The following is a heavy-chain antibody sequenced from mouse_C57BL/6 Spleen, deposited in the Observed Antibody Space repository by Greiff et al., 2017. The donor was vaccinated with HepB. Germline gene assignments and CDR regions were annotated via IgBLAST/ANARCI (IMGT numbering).Heavy chain of an antibody. J-gene: IGHJ3*01. CDR1: GFTFSDYY. CDR2: ISNGGGST. D-gene: IGHD1-1*01. CDR3: ARRDYGSSYVAY. V-gene: IGHV5-12*01. Sequence: EVQLVESGGGLVQPGGSLKLSCAASGFTFSDYYMYWVRQTPEKRLEWVAYISNGGGSTYYPDTVKGRFTISRDNAKNTLYLQMSRLKSEDTAMYYCARRDYGSSYVAYWGQGTLVTVSA.